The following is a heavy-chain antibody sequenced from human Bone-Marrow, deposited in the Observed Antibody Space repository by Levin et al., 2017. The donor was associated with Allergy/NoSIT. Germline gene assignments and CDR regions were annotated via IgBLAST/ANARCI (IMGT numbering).Heavy chain of an antibody. D-gene: IGHD4-17*01. CDR1: GSRFTTYF. CDR3: ARLSDYGSDRHYFDY. J-gene: IGHJ4*02. Sequence: GGSLRLSCKASGSRFTTYFIGWVRQMPGKGLEWMGVIYPGDSDTRYSPSFQGQVSISADKSINTAYLQWNSLKASDTAMYYCARLSDYGSDRHYFDYWGQGTLVTVSS. CDR2: IYPGDSDT. V-gene: IGHV5-51*01.